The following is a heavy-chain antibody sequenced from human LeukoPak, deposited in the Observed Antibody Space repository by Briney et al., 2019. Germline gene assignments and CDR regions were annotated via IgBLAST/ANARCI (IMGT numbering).Heavy chain of an antibody. CDR1: GGSFSGYD. Sequence: SETLSLTCAVYGGSFSGYDWSWIRQPPGKGLEWIGEINHSGSTNYNPSLKSRVTISVDTSKNQFSLKLSSVTAADTAVYYCATGGVTDTNWFDPWGQGTLVTVSS. CDR2: INHSGST. J-gene: IGHJ5*02. CDR3: ATGGVTDTNWFDP. V-gene: IGHV4-34*01. D-gene: IGHD5-18*01.